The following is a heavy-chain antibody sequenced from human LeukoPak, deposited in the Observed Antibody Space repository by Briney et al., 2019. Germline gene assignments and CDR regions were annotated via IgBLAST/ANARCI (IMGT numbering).Heavy chain of an antibody. Sequence: ASVKVSCKASGYTFTGYYMHWVRQAPGQGLEWMGWINPNSGGTNYAQKFQGRVTMTRDTSISTAYMELSRLRSDDTAVYYCARKERAGSWYFDLWGRGTLVTVSS. J-gene: IGHJ2*01. D-gene: IGHD6-25*01. CDR1: GYTFTGYY. CDR2: INPNSGGT. CDR3: ARKERAGSWYFDL. V-gene: IGHV1-2*02.